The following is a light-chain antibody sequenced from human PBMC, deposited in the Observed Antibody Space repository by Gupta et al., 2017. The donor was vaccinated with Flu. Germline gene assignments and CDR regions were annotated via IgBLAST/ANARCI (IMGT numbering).Light chain of an antibody. CDR3: SSYAGSDTWV. J-gene: IGLJ3*02. CDR2: EDD. Sequence: QSALPQPASVSGSPGQSITLSCPGTSSDVGSYNLVSWYQQHPGKAPKLMIHEDDKRPSGVSNRFSGSKSGNTASLTISRLQSEDEAHYYCSSYAGSDTWVFGGGTKLTVL. CDR1: SSDVGSYNL. V-gene: IGLV2-23*01.